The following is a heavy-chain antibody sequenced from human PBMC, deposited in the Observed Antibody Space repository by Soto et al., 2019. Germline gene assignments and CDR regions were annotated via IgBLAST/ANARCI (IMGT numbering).Heavy chain of an antibody. D-gene: IGHD3-10*01. CDR1: GFTFSSYS. J-gene: IGHJ5*02. Sequence: EVQLVESGGGLVKPGGSLRLSCAASGFTFSSYSMNWVRQAPGKGLGWVSSISSSSSYIYYADSVKGRFTISRDNAKNSLYLQMNRLRAEATAVYYCARDTYYYGSGSYSPWGQGTLVTVSS. CDR3: ARDTYYYGSGSYSP. V-gene: IGHV3-21*01. CDR2: ISSSSSYI.